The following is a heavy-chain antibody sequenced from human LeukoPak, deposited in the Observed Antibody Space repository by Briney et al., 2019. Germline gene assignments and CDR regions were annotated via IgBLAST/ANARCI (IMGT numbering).Heavy chain of an antibody. V-gene: IGHV3-9*01. CDR2: ISWNSGSI. CDR3: AKDAGPGHFDY. J-gene: IGHJ4*02. CDR1: GFTFDDYA. Sequence: GGSLRLSCAASGFTFDDYAMHWVRQAPGKGLEWVSGISWNSGSIGYADSVKGRFTISRDNAKNSLYLQMNSLRAEDTASYYCAKDAGPGHFDYWGQGTLVTVSS.